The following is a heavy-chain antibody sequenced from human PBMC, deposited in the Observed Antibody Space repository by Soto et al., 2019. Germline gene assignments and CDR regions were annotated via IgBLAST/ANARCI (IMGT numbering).Heavy chain of an antibody. CDR2: IYSGT. CDR3: ARAGSSRTSLYYYYMDV. V-gene: IGHV3-66*01. D-gene: IGHD2-2*01. Sequence: GGSLRLSCAASGFTVSSNYMSWVRQAPGKGLEWVSVIYSGTYYADSVKGRFTISRDNSKNTLYLQMNSLRAEDTAVYYCARAGSSRTSLYYYYMDVWGKGTTVTVSS. J-gene: IGHJ6*03. CDR1: GFTVSSNY.